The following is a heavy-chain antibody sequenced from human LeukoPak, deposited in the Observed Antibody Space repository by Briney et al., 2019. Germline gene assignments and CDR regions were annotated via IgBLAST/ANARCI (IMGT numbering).Heavy chain of an antibody. Sequence: SETLSLTCTVSGDSVSSSNFFWGWIRQPPGKGLEWIGSFHYSGSTFYNPSLKSRLTISVDTSKNHFSLKLTSVTAADSAVYYRARHEYQVFPPANWFDPWGQGTLVTVSS. CDR2: FHYSGST. J-gene: IGHJ5*02. CDR1: GDSVSSSNFF. CDR3: ARHEYQVFPPANWFDP. D-gene: IGHD6-6*01. V-gene: IGHV4-39*02.